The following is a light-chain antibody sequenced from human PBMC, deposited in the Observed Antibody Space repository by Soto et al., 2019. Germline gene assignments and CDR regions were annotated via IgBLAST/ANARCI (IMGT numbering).Light chain of an antibody. CDR1: QSVSSR. Sequence: EFVLTQSPGTLSLSPGARATLSCRASQSVSSRLAWYQQKPCQAPRLLISGASSRATGIPDRFSGSGFGTDFTLTISRLEPEDFALYYCQHYAGGSRITFGQGTRLEIK. V-gene: IGKV3-20*01. CDR3: QHYAGGSRIT. CDR2: GAS. J-gene: IGKJ5*01.